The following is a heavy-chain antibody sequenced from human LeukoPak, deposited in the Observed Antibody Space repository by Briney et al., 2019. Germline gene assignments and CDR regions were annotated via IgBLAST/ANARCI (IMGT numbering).Heavy chain of an antibody. D-gene: IGHD3-10*02. V-gene: IGHV3-7*01. J-gene: IGHJ6*04. CDR1: GFTFSSYG. CDR2: IKQDGSEK. CDR3: AELGITMIGGV. Sequence: GGSLRLSCAASGFTFSSYGMHWVRQAPGKGLEWVANIKQDGSEKYYVDSVKGRFIISRDNAKNSLYLQMNSLRAEDTAVYYCAELGITMIGGVWGKGTTVTISS.